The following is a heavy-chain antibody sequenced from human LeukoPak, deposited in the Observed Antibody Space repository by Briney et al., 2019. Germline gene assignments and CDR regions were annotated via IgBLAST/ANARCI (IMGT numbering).Heavy chain of an antibody. V-gene: IGHV4-34*01. CDR1: GGSFSGYY. Sequence: TSETLSLTCAVYGGSFSGYYWSWIRQPPGKGLEWIGEINHSGSTIYNPSRTSRVTISVATSKNQFSLKLRSVTAADTAVYYCARQIQLRPQLDYWGQGTLVTVSS. D-gene: IGHD5-24*01. CDR2: INHSGST. CDR3: ARQIQLRPQLDY. J-gene: IGHJ4*02.